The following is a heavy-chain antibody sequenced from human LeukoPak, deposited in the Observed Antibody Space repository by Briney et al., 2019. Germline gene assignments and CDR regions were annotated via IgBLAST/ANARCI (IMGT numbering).Heavy chain of an antibody. J-gene: IGHJ4*02. CDR3: AFSPLGFNYGYAY. Sequence: GRSLRLSCAASGFTFSSYAMNWVRQAPGKGLEWVSSLSDGGHSSFYADSVKGRFTNYRDDSKNILYLQMNNLSGDDTALYYCAFSPLGFNYGYAYWGQGTLVTVSS. CDR1: GFTFSSYA. V-gene: IGHV3-23*01. D-gene: IGHD5-18*01. CDR2: LSDGGHSS.